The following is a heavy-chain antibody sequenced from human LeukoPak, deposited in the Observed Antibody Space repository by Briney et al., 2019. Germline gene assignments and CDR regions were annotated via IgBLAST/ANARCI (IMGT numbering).Heavy chain of an antibody. V-gene: IGHV1-2*02. CDR2: INPSNGGT. CDR3: ARGPTYYDSSGYRLEY. Sequence: ASVKVSCKASGYAFSGYYMHWVRQAPGQGLEWMGWINPSNGGTNYARNFRGRVTMTRDTSISTAYMELSSLTSDDTAVYYCARGPTYYDSSGYRLEYWGQGTLVTVSS. J-gene: IGHJ4*02. D-gene: IGHD3-22*01. CDR1: GYAFSGYY.